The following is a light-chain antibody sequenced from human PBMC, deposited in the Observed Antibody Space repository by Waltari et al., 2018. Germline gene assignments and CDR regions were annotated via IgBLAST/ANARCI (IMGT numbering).Light chain of an antibody. J-gene: IGKJ3*01. CDR3: QQYGSSIPFT. CDR1: QSVTASQ. CDR2: GAS. V-gene: IGKV3-20*01. Sequence: EIVLTQSPGTMSLSPGDRATLSCRASQSVTASQVAWYQQKPGQAPRLLIYGASTRATGTPDRFSVTGSGTDFILTISGLEPEDFAVYFCQQYGSSIPFTFGPGTKV.